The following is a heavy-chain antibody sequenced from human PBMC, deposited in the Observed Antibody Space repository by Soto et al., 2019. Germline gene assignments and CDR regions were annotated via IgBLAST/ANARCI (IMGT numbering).Heavy chain of an antibody. V-gene: IGHV3-30*18. Sequence: VGSLRLSCAASGFTFSSYGMHWVRQAPGKGLEWVAVISYDGSNKYYADSVKGRFTISRDNSKNTLYLQMNSLRAEDTAVYYCAKDRSSDFWKYYYYYGMDVWGQGTTVTVS. CDR1: GFTFSSYG. CDR2: ISYDGSNK. D-gene: IGHD3-3*01. J-gene: IGHJ6*02. CDR3: AKDRSSDFWKYYYYYGMDV.